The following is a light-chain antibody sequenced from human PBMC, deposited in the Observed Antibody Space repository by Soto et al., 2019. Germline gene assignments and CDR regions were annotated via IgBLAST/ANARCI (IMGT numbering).Light chain of an antibody. Sequence: EIVLTQSPGTLSFSPGERATLSCRATESVVSNYLAWYQLKPGQAPRLLIYDASSRATGIPARFSGSGSGTEFSLTISSLQSEDIAVYYCHQYDNWPPWTFGQGTKVDIK. J-gene: IGKJ1*01. CDR1: ESVVSN. CDR3: HQYDNWPPWT. CDR2: DAS. V-gene: IGKV3-15*01.